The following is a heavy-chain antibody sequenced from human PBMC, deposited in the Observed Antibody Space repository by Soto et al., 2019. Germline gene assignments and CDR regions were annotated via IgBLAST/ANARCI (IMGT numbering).Heavy chain of an antibody. V-gene: IGHV3-21*01. D-gene: IGHD2-2*01. CDR3: ARVVPAAMTHFDY. CDR1: GFTFGSYS. CDR2: ISSSSSYI. Sequence: VGSLRLSCAASGFTFGSYSMNWVRQSPGKVLEWVSSISSSSSYIYYADAVKGRFTISRDNAKNSLYLQMNSLRAEDTAVYYCARVVPAAMTHFDYWGQGTLVTVSS. J-gene: IGHJ4*02.